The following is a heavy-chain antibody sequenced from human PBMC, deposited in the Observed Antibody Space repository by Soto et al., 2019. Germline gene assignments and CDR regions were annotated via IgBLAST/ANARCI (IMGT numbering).Heavy chain of an antibody. D-gene: IGHD3-10*01. CDR2: IYYSGST. CDR1: GGSISSYY. J-gene: IGHJ6*02. V-gene: IGHV4-59*01. CDR3: ARERFGNYGMDV. Sequence: ASETLSLTCTVSGGSISSYYWSWIRQPPGKGLEWIGYIYYSGSTNYNPSLKSRVTISVDTSKNQFSLKLSSVTAADTAVYYCARERFGNYGMDVWGQGTTVTVSS.